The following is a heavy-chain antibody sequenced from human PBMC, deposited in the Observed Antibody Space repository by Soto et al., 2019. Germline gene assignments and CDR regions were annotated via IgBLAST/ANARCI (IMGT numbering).Heavy chain of an antibody. CDR3: AKGMGTYCGGDCYTGWYFDL. J-gene: IGHJ2*01. CDR2: ISYDGSNK. Sequence: QVQLVESGGGVVQPGRSLRLSCAASGFTFSSYGMHWVRQAPGKGLEWVAVISYDGSNKYYADSVKGRFTISRDNSKNTLYLKMNSLRAEDTAVYYCAKGMGTYCGGDCYTGWYFDLWGRGTLVTVSS. CDR1: GFTFSSYG. V-gene: IGHV3-30*18. D-gene: IGHD2-21*02.